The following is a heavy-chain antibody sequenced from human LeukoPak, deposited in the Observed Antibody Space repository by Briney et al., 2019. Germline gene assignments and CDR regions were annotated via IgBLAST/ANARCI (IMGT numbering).Heavy chain of an antibody. D-gene: IGHD3-22*01. V-gene: IGHV4-61*02. Sequence: PSETLSLTCIVSGGSVSSDNSYWNWIRQPAGEGLEWIGRIYADGSSTYNPSLKSRVTISVDSSKNQFSLRLSSMTAADTAVYYCARGYYYHRWGQGTLVTVSS. CDR3: ARGYYYHR. J-gene: IGHJ4*02. CDR2: IYADGSS. CDR1: GGSVSSDNSY.